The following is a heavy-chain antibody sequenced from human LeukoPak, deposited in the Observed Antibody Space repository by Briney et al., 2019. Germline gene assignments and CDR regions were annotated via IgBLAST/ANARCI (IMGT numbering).Heavy chain of an antibody. Sequence: ASVRVSCKASGYTFTGYYMHWVRQAPGQGLEWMGWINPNSGGTNYAQKFQGRVTMTRDTSISTAYMELSRLRSDDTAVYYCAREGLIPSITDEPWGQGTMVTVSS. CDR1: GYTFTGYY. CDR2: INPNSGGT. J-gene: IGHJ3*01. D-gene: IGHD1-14*01. V-gene: IGHV1-2*02. CDR3: AREGLIPSITDEP.